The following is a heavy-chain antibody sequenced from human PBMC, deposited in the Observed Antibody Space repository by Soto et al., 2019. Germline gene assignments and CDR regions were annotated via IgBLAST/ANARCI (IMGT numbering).Heavy chain of an antibody. Sequence: EVQLVESGGGLVQPGGSLRVSCAASGFTFSSYWMSWVRQAPGKGLEWVANIKGDGSDKYYVDSVKGRFTISRDNAKNSLYLQMNRLGAGETAIYYWARGWGDGYHHGPDYWGQGTLLTVSS. J-gene: IGHJ4*02. D-gene: IGHD5-12*01. CDR2: IKGDGSDK. V-gene: IGHV3-7*04. CDR1: GFTFSSYW. CDR3: ARGWGDGYHHGPDY.